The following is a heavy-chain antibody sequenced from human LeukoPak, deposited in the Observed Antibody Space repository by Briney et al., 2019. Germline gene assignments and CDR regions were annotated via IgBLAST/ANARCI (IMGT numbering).Heavy chain of an antibody. D-gene: IGHD3-22*01. CDR2: IWYDGSNK. CDR3: AREGHQWLLSNWFDP. J-gene: IGHJ5*02. Sequence: GGSLRLSCAASGFTFSSYGMHWVRQAPGKGLEWVAVIWYDGSNKYYADSVKGRFTISRDNSKNTLYLQMNSLRAEDTVMYYCAREGHQWLLSNWFDPWGQGTLVTVSS. CDR1: GFTFSSYG. V-gene: IGHV3-33*01.